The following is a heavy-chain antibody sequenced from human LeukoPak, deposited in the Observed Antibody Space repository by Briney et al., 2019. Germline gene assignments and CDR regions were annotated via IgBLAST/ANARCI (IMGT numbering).Heavy chain of an antibody. V-gene: IGHV4-59*08. J-gene: IGHJ4*02. D-gene: IGHD6-6*01. CDR1: GGSISSYY. CDR3: ARRRSSSSGDFDY. Sequence: SETLSLTCTVPGGSISSYYWSWIRQPPEKGLDWIGYIYYSGSTNYNPSLKSRVTISVDTSKNQFSLKLSSVTAADTAVYYCARRRSSSSGDFDYWGQGTLVTVSS. CDR2: IYYSGST.